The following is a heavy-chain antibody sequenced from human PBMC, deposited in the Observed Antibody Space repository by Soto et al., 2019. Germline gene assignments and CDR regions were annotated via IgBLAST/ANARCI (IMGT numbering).Heavy chain of an antibody. CDR1: GFTFDDYA. CDR2: NSWNSGSI. CDR3: AKDILTIRSHGGFDY. D-gene: IGHD4-17*01. Sequence: PGGSPRLSCTASGFTFDDYAMHWVRQAPGKGLEWVSGNSWNSGSIGYADSVKGRFTIPRDNAKNTLYLQMNSLRAEDTALYYCAKDILTIRSHGGFDYWGQGTLVTVSS. V-gene: IGHV3-9*01. J-gene: IGHJ4*02.